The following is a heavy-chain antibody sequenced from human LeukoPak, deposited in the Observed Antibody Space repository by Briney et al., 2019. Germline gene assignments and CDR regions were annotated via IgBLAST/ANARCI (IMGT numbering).Heavy chain of an antibody. Sequence: SETLSLTCTVSGGSISSYYWSWIRQPPGKGLEWIGYIYYSGSTNYNPSLKSRVTISVDTSKNQFSLKLSSLTAADTAVYYCARDVSTTDAFDIWGQGTMVTVSS. V-gene: IGHV4-59*01. CDR1: GGSISSYY. J-gene: IGHJ3*02. CDR2: IYYSGST. D-gene: IGHD2/OR15-2a*01. CDR3: ARDVSTTDAFDI.